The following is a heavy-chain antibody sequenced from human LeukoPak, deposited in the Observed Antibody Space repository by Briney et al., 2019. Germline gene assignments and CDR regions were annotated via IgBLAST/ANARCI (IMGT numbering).Heavy chain of an antibody. Sequence: GGSLRLSCAASGFTFSSYAMNWVRQAPGKGLEWVSTISGSGGSTYYADSVKGRFTISRDNSKNTLYLQMNSLRAEDTAVYHCAKRGDGYFYYFDYWGQGTLVTVSS. CDR1: GFTFSSYA. J-gene: IGHJ4*02. CDR3: AKRGDGYFYYFDY. CDR2: ISGSGGST. V-gene: IGHV3-23*01. D-gene: IGHD5-24*01.